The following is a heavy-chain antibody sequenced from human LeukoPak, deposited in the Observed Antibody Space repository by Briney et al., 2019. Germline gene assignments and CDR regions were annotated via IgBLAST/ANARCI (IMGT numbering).Heavy chain of an antibody. CDR2: ISGSGATT. J-gene: IGHJ4*02. CDR1: GFTFSSYA. CDR3: AKFFAPSGGASGWPWTIDY. V-gene: IGHV3-23*01. D-gene: IGHD6-25*01. Sequence: GGSLRLSCAASGFTFSSYAMTWVHQAPGQGLEWVAAISGSGATTYYAASAKGRFTISRDNSKNTLYLQMNSLRAEDTAVFYCAKFFAPSGGASGWPWTIDYWGQGTLVSVPA.